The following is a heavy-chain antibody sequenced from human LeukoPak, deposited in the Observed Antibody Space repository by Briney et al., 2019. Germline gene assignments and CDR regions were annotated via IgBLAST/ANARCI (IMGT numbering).Heavy chain of an antibody. D-gene: IGHD1-20*01. V-gene: IGHV4-30-2*01. CDR2: IYHSGST. Sequence: SETLSLTCAVSGGSISSGGYSWSWIRQPPGKGLEWIGEIYHSGSTNYNPSLKSRVTISVDKSKNQFSLKLSSVTAADTAVYYCATVITGSGMDVWGQGTTVTVSS. CDR1: GGSISSGGYS. CDR3: ATVITGSGMDV. J-gene: IGHJ6*02.